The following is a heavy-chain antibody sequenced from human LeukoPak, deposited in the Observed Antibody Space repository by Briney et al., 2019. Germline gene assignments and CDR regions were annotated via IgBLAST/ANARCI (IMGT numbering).Heavy chain of an antibody. J-gene: IGHJ4*02. D-gene: IGHD6-19*01. CDR3: ARDRIAVAGTLWGY. V-gene: IGHV4-39*07. Sequence: SETLSLTCTVSGGSISSSSYYWGWIRQPPGKGLEWIGSIYYSGSTYYNPSLKSRVTISVDTSKNQFSLKLSSVTAAGTAVYYCARDRIAVAGTLWGYWGQGTLVTVSS. CDR1: GGSISSSSYY. CDR2: IYYSGST.